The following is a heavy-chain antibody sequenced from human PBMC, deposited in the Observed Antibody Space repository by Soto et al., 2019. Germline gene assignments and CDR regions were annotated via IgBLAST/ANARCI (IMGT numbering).Heavy chain of an antibody. Sequence: QVQLQQWGAGLLKPSETLSLTCAVYGGSFSGYYWTWIRQPPGTGLEWIGEINHSGSTNYNPSLKCRVTISVATSTTQFSLKLTSVTAADTAVYYCARDKITGLFDYWGQGTLVTVSS. D-gene: IGHD2-8*02. V-gene: IGHV4-34*01. CDR3: ARDKITGLFDY. J-gene: IGHJ4*02. CDR2: INHSGST. CDR1: GGSFSGYY.